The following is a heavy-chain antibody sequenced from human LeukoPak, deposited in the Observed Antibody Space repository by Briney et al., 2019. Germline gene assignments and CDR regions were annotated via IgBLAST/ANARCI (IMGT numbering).Heavy chain of an antibody. Sequence: GASVKVSCKASGYTFTGYYMRWVRQAPGQGLEWMGWINPNSGGTNYAQKFQGRVTMTRDTSISTAYMELSRLRSDDTAVYYCARVRGSYILYYFDYWGQGTLVTVSS. J-gene: IGHJ4*02. V-gene: IGHV1-2*02. CDR3: ARVRGSYILYYFDY. CDR1: GYTFTGYY. D-gene: IGHD3-16*01. CDR2: INPNSGGT.